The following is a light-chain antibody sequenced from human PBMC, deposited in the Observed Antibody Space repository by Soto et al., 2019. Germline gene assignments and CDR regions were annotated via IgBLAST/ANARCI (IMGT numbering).Light chain of an antibody. Sequence: DIQMTQSPSSVSASIGDTVTITCRASQDINVYLNWYQQKPGEVPKLLIYDASSLENGVPSRFSGSGSGTEFTLTISSLQPDDFATYYCQQYNSYSITFGQGTRLEIK. CDR1: QDINVY. J-gene: IGKJ5*01. CDR3: QQYNSYSIT. CDR2: DAS. V-gene: IGKV1-5*01.